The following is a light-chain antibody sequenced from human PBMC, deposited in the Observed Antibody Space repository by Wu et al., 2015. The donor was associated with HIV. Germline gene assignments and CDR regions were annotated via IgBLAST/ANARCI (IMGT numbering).Light chain of an antibody. J-gene: IGKJ5*01. CDR3: QQFDHWPPT. Sequence: EVMMMQSPATLSVSPGERATLSCRASQSVGTNLAWYQHRPGQAPRLLIYVASSSATDIPTRFSGSGSGTEFTLTINSVESEDFAVYYCQQFDHWPPTFGQGTRLDIK. CDR1: QSVGTN. CDR2: VAS. V-gene: IGKV3D-15*01.